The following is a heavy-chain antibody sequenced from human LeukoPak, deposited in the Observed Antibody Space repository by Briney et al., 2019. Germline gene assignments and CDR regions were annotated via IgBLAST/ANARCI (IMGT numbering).Heavy chain of an antibody. V-gene: IGHV3-13*01. D-gene: IGHD4/OR15-4a*01. CDR2: IGTAGDT. CDR3: ARGSLYGANYYYGMDV. CDR1: GFTFSSYD. Sequence: GGSLRLSCAASGFTFSSYDMHWVRQATGKGLEWVSAIGTAGDTYYPGSVKGRFTISRENAKNSLYLQMNSLRAGDTAVYYCARGSLYGANYYYGMDVWGQGTTVTVSS. J-gene: IGHJ6*02.